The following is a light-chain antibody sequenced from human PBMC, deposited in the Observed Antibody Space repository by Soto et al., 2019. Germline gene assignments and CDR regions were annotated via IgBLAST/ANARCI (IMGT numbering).Light chain of an antibody. V-gene: IGKV3-15*01. CDR3: QQYNHLSPIT. CDR2: GAP. J-gene: IGKJ5*01. Sequence: EIVMTQSPGTLSALPGQSATLPCRASQSVGTNLAWYQPKPGQDPRLLIYGAPTRATGIPVRFSGSGSGTEFTITISSLKSDDFAFSYCQQYNHLSPITFGQGTRLE. CDR1: QSVGTN.